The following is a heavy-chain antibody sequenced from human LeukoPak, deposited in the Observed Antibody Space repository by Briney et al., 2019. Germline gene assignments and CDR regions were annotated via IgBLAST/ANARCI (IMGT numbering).Heavy chain of an antibody. J-gene: IGHJ6*02. Sequence: SETLSHTCTVSGGSISSGGYYWSWIRQHPGKGLEWIGYIYYSGSTYYNPSLKSRVTISVDTSKNQFSLKLSSVTAADTAVYYCARERSGITFGGVIVDPYYYYGMDVWGQGTTVTVSS. CDR1: GGSISSGGYY. V-gene: IGHV4-31*03. CDR3: ARERSGITFGGVIVDPYYYYGMDV. D-gene: IGHD3-16*02. CDR2: IYYSGST.